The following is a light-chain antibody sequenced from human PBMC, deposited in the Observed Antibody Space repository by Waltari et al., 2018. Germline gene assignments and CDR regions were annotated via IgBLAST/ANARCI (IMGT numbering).Light chain of an antibody. V-gene: IGKV1-5*03. Sequence: DIQMTQSPSTLSASVGDRLTITCRASPSISRWLAWYQQKPGKAPKLLIYKASSLESGVPARFSGSGSGTEFTLTISSLQPDDFATYYCQQYNSYPTFGQGTKVEIK. CDR2: KAS. CDR3: QQYNSYPT. J-gene: IGKJ1*01. CDR1: PSISRW.